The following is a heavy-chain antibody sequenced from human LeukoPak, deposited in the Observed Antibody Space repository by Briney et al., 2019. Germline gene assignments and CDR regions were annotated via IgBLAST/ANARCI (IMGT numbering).Heavy chain of an antibody. Sequence: GGSLRLSCAASGFTFSDYYMSWIRQAPGRGLEWISYISSSSGGTIYYTDSVKGRFTISRDNAKNSLYLQMNSLRADDTAVYYCARVNPQWLLPYYFDYWGQGTLVTVSS. D-gene: IGHD3-22*01. CDR3: ARVNPQWLLPYYFDY. CDR2: ISSSSGGTI. CDR1: GFTFSDYY. V-gene: IGHV3-11*01. J-gene: IGHJ4*02.